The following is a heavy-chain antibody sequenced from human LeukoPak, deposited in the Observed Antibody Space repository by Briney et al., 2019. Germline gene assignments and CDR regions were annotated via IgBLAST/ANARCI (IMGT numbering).Heavy chain of an antibody. D-gene: IGHD3-10*01. CDR2: LIPIFGTA. V-gene: IGHV1-69*05. CDR3: ARVPDLGEPFYYYYYMDV. Sequence: GASVKVSCKASGGTFSSYAISWVRQAPGQGLEWMGGLIPIFGTANYAQKFQGRVTITTDESTSTAYMELSSLRSEDTAVYYCARVPDLGEPFYYYYYMDVWGKGTTVTVSS. J-gene: IGHJ6*03. CDR1: GGTFSSYA.